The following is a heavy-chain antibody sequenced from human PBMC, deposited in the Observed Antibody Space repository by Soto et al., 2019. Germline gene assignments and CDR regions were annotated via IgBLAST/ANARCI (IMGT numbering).Heavy chain of an antibody. V-gene: IGHV3-23*01. CDR3: ANDRRAGGNYGFYFDF. J-gene: IGHJ5*01. D-gene: IGHD1-7*01. CDR2: SSATGAGT. CDR1: GFTFSSYG. Sequence: EVQLLESGGGLVQPGGSLRLSCAASGFTFSSYGMTWVRQAPGKGLEWVSFSSATGAGTYYADSVKGRFTISRDNSKNTLYLQVTSLRADDTAVYYCANDRRAGGNYGFYFDFWGQGALVIVSS.